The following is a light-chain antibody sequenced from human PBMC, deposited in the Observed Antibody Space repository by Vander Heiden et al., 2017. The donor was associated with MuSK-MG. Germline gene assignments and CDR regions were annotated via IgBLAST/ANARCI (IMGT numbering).Light chain of an antibody. CDR3: QLRSNSYT. J-gene: IGKJ2*01. Sequence: EIVLTQSPATLSLSPGERATLPCRASQSVSSYLAWYQQRPGQAPRLLNYDASNRAAGIPARFSGSGSGTDFPLTISSLAPDDVAVYCCQLRSNSYTFGPGTKVEIK. V-gene: IGKV3-11*01. CDR1: QSVSSY. CDR2: DAS.